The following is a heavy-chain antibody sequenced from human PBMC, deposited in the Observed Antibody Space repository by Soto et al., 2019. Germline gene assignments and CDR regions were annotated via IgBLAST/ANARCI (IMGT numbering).Heavy chain of an antibody. J-gene: IGHJ4*02. CDR1: GFTFSSYN. D-gene: IGHD6-19*01. Sequence: QVQLVESGGGVVQPGRSLRLSCAASGFTFSSYNMHWVRQAPGKGLEWVTVISYDDGSNKSYADSVKGRFTISRDNSKNTLYLQMNSLRAEVTAVYYCARTTAVSGTPEFDYWGQGTLVTVSS. CDR3: ARTTAVSGTPEFDY. CDR2: ISYDDGSNK. V-gene: IGHV3-30-3*01.